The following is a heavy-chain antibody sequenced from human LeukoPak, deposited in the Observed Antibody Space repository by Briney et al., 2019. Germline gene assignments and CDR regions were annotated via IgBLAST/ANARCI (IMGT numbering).Heavy chain of an antibody. D-gene: IGHD2-15*01. V-gene: IGHV1-8*01. J-gene: IGHJ6*02. CDR1: GYTFTSCD. CDR3: ARGSLLVVAAPYLHHGMDV. Sequence: ASVKVSCKASGYTFTSCDINWVRQATGQGLEWMGWMNPNSGNTGYAQKFQGRVTMTRNTSISTAYMELSSLRSEDTAVYYCARGSLLVVAAPYLHHGMDVWGQGTTVTVSS. CDR2: MNPNSGNT.